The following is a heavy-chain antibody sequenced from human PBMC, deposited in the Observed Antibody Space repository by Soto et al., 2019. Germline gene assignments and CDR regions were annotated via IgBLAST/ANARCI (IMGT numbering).Heavy chain of an antibody. D-gene: IGHD2-2*01. CDR1: GFTFSSYS. CDR2: ISSSSSYI. J-gene: IGHJ6*03. CDR3: AREEGYCSSTSCYSQPNKPYYYYYYMDV. V-gene: IGHV3-21*01. Sequence: EVQLVESGGGLVKPGGSLRLSCAASGFTFSSYSMNWVRQAPGKGLEWVSSISSSSSYIYYADSVKGRFTISRDNAKNSLYLQMNSLRAEDTAVYYCAREEGYCSSTSCYSQPNKPYYYYYYMDVWGKGTTVTVSS.